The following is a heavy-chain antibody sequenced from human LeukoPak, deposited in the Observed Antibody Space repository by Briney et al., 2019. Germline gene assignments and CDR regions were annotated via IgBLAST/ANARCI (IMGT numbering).Heavy chain of an antibody. CDR1: GFTFGSYG. CDR3: AKGAIFGVVIQNWFDP. J-gene: IGHJ5*02. D-gene: IGHD3-3*01. Sequence: GGSLRLSCAASGFTFGSYGMSWVRQAPGKGLEWVSAISGSGGSTYYADSVKGRFTISRGNSKNTLYLQMNSLRAEDMAVYYCAKGAIFGVVIQNWFDPWGQGTLVTVSS. V-gene: IGHV3-23*01. CDR2: ISGSGGST.